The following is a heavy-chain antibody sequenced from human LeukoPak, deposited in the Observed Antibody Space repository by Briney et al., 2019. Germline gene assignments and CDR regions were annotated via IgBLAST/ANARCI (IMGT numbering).Heavy chain of an antibody. V-gene: IGHV1-46*01. CDR2: INGSGGST. Sequence: ASVKVSSTASGYTFTIYYMYWVRQALGQGLEWMGLINGSGGSTSYTQKFQGRVTITTDTTTSTDYMDLRTLRYEGTRVYFCVRGVQVTVPTGIDCFDPWGEGALVTVSS. J-gene: IGHJ5*02. CDR1: GYTFTIYY. CDR3: VRGVQVTVPTGIDCFDP. D-gene: IGHD2-2*01.